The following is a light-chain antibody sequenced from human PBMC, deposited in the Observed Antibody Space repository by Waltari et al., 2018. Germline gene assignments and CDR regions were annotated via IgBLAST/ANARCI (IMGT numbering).Light chain of an antibody. J-gene: IGKJ3*01. CDR3: QHLNSYPFT. CDR2: AAS. V-gene: IGKV1-9*01. Sequence: IQLTQPPSSTSLSVGDRITITCRASQAISRYFARYQQKPGKAPNLLIYAASTWQSGGPSRFSGSGSGTDFTLTISNLQPEDFATYYCQHLNSYPFTFGPGTKVDIK. CDR1: QAISRY.